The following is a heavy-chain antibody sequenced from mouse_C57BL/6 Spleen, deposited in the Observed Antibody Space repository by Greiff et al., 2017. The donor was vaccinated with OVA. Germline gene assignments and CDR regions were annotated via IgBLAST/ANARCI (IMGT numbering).Heavy chain of an antibody. J-gene: IGHJ3*01. CDR1: GYTFTDYY. CDR3: ATPLYYDYGWFAY. V-gene: IGHV1-26*01. Sequence: EVQLQQSGPELVKPGASVKISCKASGYTFTDYYMNWVKQSHGKSLEWIGDINPNNGGTSYNQKFKGKATLTVDKSSSTAYMELRSLTSEDSAVYYCATPLYYDYGWFAYWGQGTLVTVSA. CDR2: INPNNGGT. D-gene: IGHD2-4*01.